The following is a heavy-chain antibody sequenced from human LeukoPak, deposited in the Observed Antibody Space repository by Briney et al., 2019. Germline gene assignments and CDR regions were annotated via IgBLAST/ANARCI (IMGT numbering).Heavy chain of an antibody. CDR2: ISTASNTI. J-gene: IGHJ5*02. CDR1: GFTFSSYT. V-gene: IGHV3-48*01. Sequence: GGSLRLSCAASGFTFSSYTMNWVRQAPGKGLEWVSYISTASNTIYNADSVKGRFTISRDNAKNSLYLQMNSLRAEDTAVYFCARGPTNSGFDPWGQGTLVTVSS. CDR3: ARGPTNSGFDP. D-gene: IGHD1-1*01.